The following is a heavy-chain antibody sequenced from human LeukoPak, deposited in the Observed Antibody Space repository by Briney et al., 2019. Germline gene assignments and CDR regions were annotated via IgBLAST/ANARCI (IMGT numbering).Heavy chain of an antibody. CDR3: AAGIQLWLCDY. CDR1: GGSIGSGDYY. V-gene: IGHV4-61*08. Sequence: SETLSLTCTVSGGSIGSGDYYWSWIRQPPGKGLEWIGYIYYSGSANYNPSLKSRVTISVDTSKNQFSLKLSSVTAADTAVYYCAAGIQLWLCDYWGQGTLVTVSS. D-gene: IGHD5-18*01. CDR2: IYYSGSA. J-gene: IGHJ4*02.